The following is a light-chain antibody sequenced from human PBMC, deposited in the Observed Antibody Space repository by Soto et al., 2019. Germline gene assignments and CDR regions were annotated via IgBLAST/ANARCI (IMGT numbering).Light chain of an antibody. J-gene: IGLJ2*01. CDR3: CSYAGSYTLI. Sequence: QSALTQPRSVSGSPGQSVTMSCTGTAGDVGDYNYVSWYQHSPGKAPKLILYNVGKRPSGVPDRFSGSKSGNTASLTISGLRTEDAADYYCCSYAGSYTLIFGGGTKLTVL. CDR1: AGDVGDYNY. CDR2: NVG. V-gene: IGLV2-11*01.